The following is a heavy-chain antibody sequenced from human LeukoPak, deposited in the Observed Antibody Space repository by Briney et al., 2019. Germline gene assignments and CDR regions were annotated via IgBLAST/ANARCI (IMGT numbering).Heavy chain of an antibody. J-gene: IGHJ4*02. Sequence: SETLSLTCTVSGGSITSSSHHWGWLRQPPGKGLEWIGEIYHSGSTNYNPSLKSRVTISVDKSKNQFSLKLSSVTAADTAMYYCVTAAPHIDYWGQGTLVTVSS. V-gene: IGHV4-39*07. CDR2: IYHSGST. CDR3: VTAAPHIDY. CDR1: GGSITSSSHH. D-gene: IGHD2-2*01.